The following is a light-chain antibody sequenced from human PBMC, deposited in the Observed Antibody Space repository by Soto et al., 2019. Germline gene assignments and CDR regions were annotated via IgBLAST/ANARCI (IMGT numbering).Light chain of an antibody. CDR2: DIS. CDR3: KQYNSYS. J-gene: IGKJ1*01. Sequence: DIQMTQSPSTXSASVGDRVTITCRASQSISDWLAWYQQKPGKAPKLLIYDISNLEIGVPSRFSGSGSGTEFTLTISGLQPDDFATYYCKQYNSYSFGQGTKVDIK. CDR1: QSISDW. V-gene: IGKV1-5*01.